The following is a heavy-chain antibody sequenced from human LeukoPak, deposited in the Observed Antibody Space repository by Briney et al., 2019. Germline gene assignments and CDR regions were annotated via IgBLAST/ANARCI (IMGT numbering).Heavy chain of an antibody. Sequence: GASVKVSCKASGFSYGISWVRQAPGQGLEWMVWISAYHGNTNYAQKLQGRVTMTTHTSTSTAYMELRSLRSDDTAVYYCARDGSGTWNDYWGQGTLVTVSS. D-gene: IGHD3-10*01. CDR1: GFSYG. CDR2: ISAYHGNT. J-gene: IGHJ4*02. CDR3: ARDGSGTWNDY. V-gene: IGHV1-18*01.